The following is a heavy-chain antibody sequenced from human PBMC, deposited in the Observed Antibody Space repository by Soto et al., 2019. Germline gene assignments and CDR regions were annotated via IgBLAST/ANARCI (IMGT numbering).Heavy chain of an antibody. CDR1: GGSISSYY. Sequence: SETLSLTCTVSGGSISSYYWSWIRQPPGKGLEWIGYIYYSGSTNYNPSLKSRVTISVDTSKNQFSLKLSSVTAADTAVYYCGRAAAMDSSGYWIPDAFDIWGQGTMVTVSS. CDR2: IYYSGST. V-gene: IGHV4-59*01. J-gene: IGHJ3*02. CDR3: GRAAAMDSSGYWIPDAFDI. D-gene: IGHD3-22*01.